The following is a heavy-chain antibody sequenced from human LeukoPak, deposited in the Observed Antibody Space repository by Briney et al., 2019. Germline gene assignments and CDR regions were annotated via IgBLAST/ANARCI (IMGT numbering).Heavy chain of an antibody. CDR3: ARGGGGSRGFDY. D-gene: IGHD1-26*01. V-gene: IGHV3-21*01. Sequence: GGSLRLPCAASGFTFSSYSMNWVRQAPGKGLEWVSSISSSSSYIYYADSVKGRFTISRDNAKNSLYLQMNSLRAEDTAVYYCARGGGGSRGFDYWGQGTLVTVSS. CDR1: GFTFSSYS. J-gene: IGHJ4*02. CDR2: ISSSSSYI.